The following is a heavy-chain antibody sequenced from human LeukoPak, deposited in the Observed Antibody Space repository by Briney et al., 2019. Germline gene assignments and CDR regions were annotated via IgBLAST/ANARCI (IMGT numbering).Heavy chain of an antibody. CDR2: IYYSGST. CDR1: GGSISSGGYY. Sequence: SETLSLTCTVSGGSISSGGYYWSWIRQHPRKCLEWIGYIYYSGSTYYNPSLKSRVTISVDTSKNQFSLKLSSVTAADTAVYYCARVDSPREPYYMDVWGKGTTVTVSS. V-gene: IGHV4-31*03. J-gene: IGHJ6*03. CDR3: ARVDSPREPYYMDV. D-gene: IGHD1-14*01.